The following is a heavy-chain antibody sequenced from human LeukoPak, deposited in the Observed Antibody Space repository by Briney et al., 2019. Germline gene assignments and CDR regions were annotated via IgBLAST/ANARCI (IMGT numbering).Heavy chain of an antibody. D-gene: IGHD3-3*01. CDR2: ISGSGGST. Sequence: GGSLRLSCVASGFTFSTYVMSWVRQAPGKGLEWVSAISGSGGSTYYADSVKGRFTISRDNSKNTLYLQMNSLRAEDTAVYYCARDFRFLDDYWGQGTLVTVSS. J-gene: IGHJ4*02. V-gene: IGHV3-23*01. CDR3: ARDFRFLDDY. CDR1: GFTFSTYV.